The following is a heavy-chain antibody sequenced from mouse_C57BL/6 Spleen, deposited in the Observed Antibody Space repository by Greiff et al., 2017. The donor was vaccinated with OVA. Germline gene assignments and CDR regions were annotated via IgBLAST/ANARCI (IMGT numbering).Heavy chain of an antibody. CDR3: ARGGLTTVVAYYFDY. CDR1: GYTFTSYW. D-gene: IGHD1-1*01. V-gene: IGHV1-59*01. J-gene: IGHJ2*01. Sequence: VQLQQPGAELVRPGTSVKLSCKASGYTFTSYWMHWVKQRPGQGLEWIGVIDPSDSYTNYNQKFKGKATLTVDTSSSTAYMQLSSLTSEDSAVYYCARGGLTTVVAYYFDYWGKGTTLTVSS. CDR2: IDPSDSYT.